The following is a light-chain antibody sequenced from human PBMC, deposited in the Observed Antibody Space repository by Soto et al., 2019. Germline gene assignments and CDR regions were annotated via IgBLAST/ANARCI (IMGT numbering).Light chain of an antibody. Sequence: EIVMTQSPATLSVSPGERATLSCRASQSVSSNLVWYQQKPGQTPSLLIYGASTRATGIPARFSGSGSGTEFTLAISGLQSEDFAIYYCQQYNNWPRTFGQGTKVEIK. V-gene: IGKV3-15*01. CDR1: QSVSSN. CDR3: QQYNNWPRT. CDR2: GAS. J-gene: IGKJ1*01.